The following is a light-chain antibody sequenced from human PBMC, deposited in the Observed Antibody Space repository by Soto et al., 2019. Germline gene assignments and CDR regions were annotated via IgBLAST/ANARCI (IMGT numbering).Light chain of an antibody. J-gene: IGKJ1*01. Sequence: GERVTITCRASQSVSNWLAWYQHKPGKAPKFLIYDASTLESGVPPRFSGSGSGTEFTLTISSLQPDDFATYYCQQYNNYPRTFGQGTKVDNK. V-gene: IGKV1-5*01. CDR1: QSVSNW. CDR2: DAS. CDR3: QQYNNYPRT.